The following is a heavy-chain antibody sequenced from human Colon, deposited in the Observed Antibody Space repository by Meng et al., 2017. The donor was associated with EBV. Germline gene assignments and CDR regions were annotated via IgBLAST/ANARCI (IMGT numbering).Heavy chain of an antibody. CDR3: ASLYGDSSVWYLDL. J-gene: IGHJ2*01. CDR2: IYYSGST. CDR1: GGSISSGNHY. D-gene: IGHD4-17*01. Sequence: QVHLQASDPGLVKPAQTLSLTCTVSGGSISSGNHYWSWIRQHPGKGLEYIGYIYYSGSTYYNPSLKSRVIISVDTSKNQFSLRLNSVTAADTAVYYCASLYGDSSVWYLDLWGRGTLVTVSS. V-gene: IGHV4-31*03.